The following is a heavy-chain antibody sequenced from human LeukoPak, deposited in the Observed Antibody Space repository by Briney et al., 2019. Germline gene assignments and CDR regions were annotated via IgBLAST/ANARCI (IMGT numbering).Heavy chain of an antibody. Sequence: GGSLRLSCAASGFTFDDYGMSWVRQAPGKGLEWVSGINWNGGSTGYADSVKGRFTISRDNAKNSLYPQMNSLRAEDTALYYCAGPVSNIHPPIWGQGTMVTVSS. D-gene: IGHD2-2*02. CDR2: INWNGGST. V-gene: IGHV3-20*04. J-gene: IGHJ3*02. CDR1: GFTFDDYG. CDR3: AGPVSNIHPPI.